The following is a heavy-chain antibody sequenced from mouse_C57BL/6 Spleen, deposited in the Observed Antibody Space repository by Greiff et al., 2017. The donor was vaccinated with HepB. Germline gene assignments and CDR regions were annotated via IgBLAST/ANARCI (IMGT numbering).Heavy chain of an antibody. J-gene: IGHJ2*01. CDR3: ARSYYGSSFDY. CDR2: ISSGGSYT. CDR1: GFTFSSYG. Sequence: DVKLVESGGDLVKPGGSLKLSCAASGFTFSSYGMSWVRQTPDKRLEWVATISSGGSYTYYPDSVKGRFTISRDNAKNTLYLQMSSLKSEDTAMYYCARSYYGSSFDYWGQGTTLTVSS. D-gene: IGHD1-1*01. V-gene: IGHV5-6*02.